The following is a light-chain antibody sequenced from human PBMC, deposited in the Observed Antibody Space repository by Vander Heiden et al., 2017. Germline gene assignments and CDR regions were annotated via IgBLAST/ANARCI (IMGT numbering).Light chain of an antibody. Sequence: DIQMTQSPSTMSACAGDRVTITFRGSQSISTDFAWYQRKPGTAPKLLIYKASTLESGVPSRFSGSGSGTEFTLTISSLQPDDFATYYCQQYNTYWTSGQGTKVEIK. V-gene: IGKV1-5*03. J-gene: IGKJ1*01. CDR3: QQYNTYWT. CDR1: QSISTD. CDR2: KAS.